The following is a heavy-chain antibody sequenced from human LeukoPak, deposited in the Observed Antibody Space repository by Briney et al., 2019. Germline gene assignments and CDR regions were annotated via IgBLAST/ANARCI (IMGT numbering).Heavy chain of an antibody. Sequence: GGSLRLSCAASGFTFSSYAMSWVRQAPGKGLEWVSAISGSGGSTYYADSVKGRFTISRDNSKNTLYLQMNSLRSEDTPVYYCANSRAYFDYWGQGTLVTVSS. V-gene: IGHV3-23*01. CDR1: GFTFSSYA. J-gene: IGHJ4*02. D-gene: IGHD3-10*01. CDR2: ISGSGGST. CDR3: ANSRAYFDY.